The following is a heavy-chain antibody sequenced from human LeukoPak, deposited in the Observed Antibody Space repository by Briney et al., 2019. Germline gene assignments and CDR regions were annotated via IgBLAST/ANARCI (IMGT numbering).Heavy chain of an antibody. Sequence: GGSLRLSCAASGFTFSSYAMGWVRQAPGKGLEWVSSTSGNGEKTFYADSVKGRFTISRDNSKYTLDLQMNSLRVEDTAVYYCGRDRRYSFDPWGQGTLVTVSS. CDR2: TSGNGEKT. J-gene: IGHJ5*02. CDR1: GFTFSSYA. CDR3: GRDRRYSFDP. V-gene: IGHV3-23*01. D-gene: IGHD1-14*01.